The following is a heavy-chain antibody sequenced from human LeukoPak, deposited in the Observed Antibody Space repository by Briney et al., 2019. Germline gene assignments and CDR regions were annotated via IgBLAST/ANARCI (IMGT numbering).Heavy chain of an antibody. V-gene: IGHV3-21*01. CDR2: ISSSSSYI. J-gene: IGHJ4*02. D-gene: IGHD2-2*01. Sequence: MSGGSLRLSCAASGFTFSSYSMNWVRQAPGEGLEWVSSISSSSSYIYYADSVKGRFTISRDNAKNSLYLQMNSLRAEDTAVYYCASGAYCSSTSCYKGPIDYWGQGTLVTVSS. CDR3: ASGAYCSSTSCYKGPIDY. CDR1: GFTFSSYS.